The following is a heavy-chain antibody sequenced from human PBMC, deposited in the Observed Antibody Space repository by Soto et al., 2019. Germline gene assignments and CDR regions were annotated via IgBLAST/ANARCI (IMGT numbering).Heavy chain of an antibody. J-gene: IGHJ4*02. CDR3: VRGWIPNHHLGYLQY. CDR2: ISSGGSDT. V-gene: IGHV3-74*01. CDR1: GFTFTNYW. Sequence: EVQLVESGGGLVQPGGSLRLSCAASGFTFTNYWMHWVRQAPGKGLVWVSRISSGGSDTIFAGSVKGRFTVSRDNAKNMLYLQMHSLTAADTAIYYCVRGWIPNHHLGYLQYWGQGTLVTVSS. D-gene: IGHD2-2*02.